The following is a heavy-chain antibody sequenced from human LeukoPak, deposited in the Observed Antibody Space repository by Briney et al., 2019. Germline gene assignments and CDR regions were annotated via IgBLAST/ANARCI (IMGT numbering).Heavy chain of an antibody. V-gene: IGHV4-30-4*01. D-gene: IGHD2-2*03. CDR3: ARDSGYCSSTSCNNWFDP. Sequence: SETLSLTCTVSRGSISSGDYYWSWIRQPPGKGLEWIGYIYYSGSTYYNPSLESRVTISVDTSKNQFSLKLSSVTAADTAVYYCARDSGYCSSTSCNNWFDPWGLGTLVTVSS. CDR2: IYYSGST. J-gene: IGHJ5*02. CDR1: RGSISSGDYY.